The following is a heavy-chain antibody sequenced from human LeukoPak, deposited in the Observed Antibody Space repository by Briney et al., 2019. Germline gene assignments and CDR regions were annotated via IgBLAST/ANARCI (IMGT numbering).Heavy chain of an antibody. Sequence: GGSLRLSCTASGFTVSDNYMSWVRQAPGKGLEWVAVISYDGSNKYYADSVKGRFTISRDNSKNTLYLQMNSLRAEDTAVYYCARGSYDFWSGYPDGFFDYWGQGTLVTVSS. D-gene: IGHD3-3*01. CDR1: GFTVSDNY. CDR2: ISYDGSNK. CDR3: ARGSYDFWSGYPDGFFDY. J-gene: IGHJ4*02. V-gene: IGHV3-30-3*01.